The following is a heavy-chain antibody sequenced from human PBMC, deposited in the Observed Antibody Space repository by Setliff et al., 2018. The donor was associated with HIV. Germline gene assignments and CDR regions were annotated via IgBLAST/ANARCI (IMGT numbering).Heavy chain of an antibody. Sequence: GESLKISCTTSGFTFSDYEFNWVRQTPHKGLEWISYISGSGGRIFYLDSVKGRFTISRDNAKTSLFLQMNNLRADDAGVYYCVRDSNRGSAWDPGAFDIWGQGTAVTVSS. V-gene: IGHV3-48*03. J-gene: IGHJ3*02. CDR2: ISGSGGRI. D-gene: IGHD6-19*01. CDR3: VRDSNRGSAWDPGAFDI. CDR1: GFTFSDYE.